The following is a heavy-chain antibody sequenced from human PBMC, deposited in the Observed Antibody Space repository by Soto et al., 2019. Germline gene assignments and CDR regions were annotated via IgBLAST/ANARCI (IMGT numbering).Heavy chain of an antibody. CDR3: AKSPMIVGATPYYYYYGMDV. J-gene: IGHJ6*02. CDR1: GDSVSSNSAA. Sequence: SQTLSLTCAISGDSVSSNSAAWNWIRQSPSRGLEWLGRTYYRSKWYNDYAVSVKSRITINPDTSKNQFSLQLNSVTPEDTAVYYCAKSPMIVGATPYYYYYGMDVWGQGTTVTVSS. CDR2: TYYRSKWYN. V-gene: IGHV6-1*01. D-gene: IGHD1-26*01.